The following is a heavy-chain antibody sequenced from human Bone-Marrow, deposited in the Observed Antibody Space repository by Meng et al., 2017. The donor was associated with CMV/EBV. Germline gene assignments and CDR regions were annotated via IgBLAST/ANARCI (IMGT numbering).Heavy chain of an antibody. CDR2: INPSGGGT. D-gene: IGHD2-8*02. Sequence: ASVKVSCKASGYTFTGYYMHWVRQAPGQGLEWMGWINPSGGGTNYAQKFQGRVTMTRDTSTGTAYMELSRLRSDDTAVYYCARGETTGGVDYWGQGTLVTVSS. CDR3: ARGETTGGVDY. V-gene: IGHV1-2*02. J-gene: IGHJ4*02. CDR1: GYTFTGYY.